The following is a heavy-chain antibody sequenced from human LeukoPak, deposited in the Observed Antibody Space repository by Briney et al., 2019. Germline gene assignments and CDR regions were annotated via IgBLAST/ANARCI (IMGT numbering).Heavy chain of an antibody. Sequence: SETLSLTCSVSGDSIKNRDSYWGWIRRPPGKGPQWIGSIYHSGGTYFNPSLKSRVRMSVDASRNHFSLELTSVTAADTAVYYCARHAYNYGLDYFDPWGQGTLVTVSS. J-gene: IGHJ5*02. D-gene: IGHD5-24*01. CDR1: GDSIKNRDSY. V-gene: IGHV4-39*01. CDR3: ARHAYNYGLDYFDP. CDR2: IYHSGGT.